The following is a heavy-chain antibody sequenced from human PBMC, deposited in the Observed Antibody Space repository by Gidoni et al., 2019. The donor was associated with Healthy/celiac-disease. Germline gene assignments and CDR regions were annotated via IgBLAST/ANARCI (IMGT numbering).Heavy chain of an antibody. CDR2: ISSSGGST. J-gene: IGHJ4*02. CDR1: GFTFRSYA. D-gene: IGHD1-26*01. CDR3: AKAELILY. V-gene: IGHV3-23*01. Sequence: EVQLLASGGGVVQPGGSLRLSCAASGFTFRSYAMSWARPAPGQGLEWVSAISSSGGSTYYADSVKGRFTISRDNSKNTLYLQMNSLRAEDTAVYYCAKAELILYWGQGTLVTVSS.